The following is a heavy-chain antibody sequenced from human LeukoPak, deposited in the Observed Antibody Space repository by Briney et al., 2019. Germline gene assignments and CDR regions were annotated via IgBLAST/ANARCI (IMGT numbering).Heavy chain of an antibody. Sequence: SETLSLTCTVSGGSISSYYWSWIRQPPGKGLEWIGYIYYSGSTNYNPSLKSRVTISVDTSKNQFSLKLSSVTAADTAVYYCARGIRFLEWLPNNWFDPWGQGTLVTVSS. D-gene: IGHD3-3*01. CDR1: GGSISSYY. V-gene: IGHV4-59*12. CDR3: ARGIRFLEWLPNNWFDP. J-gene: IGHJ5*02. CDR2: IYYSGST.